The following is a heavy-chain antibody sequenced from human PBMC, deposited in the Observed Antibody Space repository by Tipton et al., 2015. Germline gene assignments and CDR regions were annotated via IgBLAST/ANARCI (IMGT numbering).Heavy chain of an antibody. Sequence: TLSLTCTVSGGSISSDNRYWGWIRQPPGKGLEWIGNIYYSGSTYYKTSLKSRVTISVDPSKNQFSLRLNSVTAADTAVYFCARDAWAGDSRGFYYIYWGQGTLVTVSS. CDR3: ARDAWAGDSRGFYYIY. D-gene: IGHD3-22*01. CDR1: GGSISSDNRY. CDR2: IYYSGST. V-gene: IGHV4-39*07. J-gene: IGHJ4*02.